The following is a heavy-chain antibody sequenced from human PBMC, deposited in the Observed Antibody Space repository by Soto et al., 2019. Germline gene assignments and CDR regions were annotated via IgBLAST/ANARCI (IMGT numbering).Heavy chain of an antibody. J-gene: IGHJ4*02. Sequence: GGSLRLSCAASGFTFSSYSMNWVHQAPGKGLEWVSYISSSSSTTYYADSLKGRFTISRDNAKNSLYLQMNSLSAEDTAVYYWARDSATLETDYWGQGTLVTVSS. CDR1: GFTFSSYS. CDR2: ISSSSSTT. V-gene: IGHV3-48*01. CDR3: ARDSATLETDY.